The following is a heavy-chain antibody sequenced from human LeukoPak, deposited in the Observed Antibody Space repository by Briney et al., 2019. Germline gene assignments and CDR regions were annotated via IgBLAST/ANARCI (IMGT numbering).Heavy chain of an antibody. V-gene: IGHV4-59*11. J-gene: IGHJ3*02. CDR2: ISYIGTT. CDR1: GGSISTHY. D-gene: IGHD4-17*01. Sequence: PSETLSLTCTVSGGSISTHYCTWIRQPPGKGLEWIGYISYIGTTNYNPSLKSRVSISVDTSKTYISLKLSSVTAADTAVYYCARDQTTVTKGFDIWGQGTKVTVSS. CDR3: ARDQTTVTKGFDI.